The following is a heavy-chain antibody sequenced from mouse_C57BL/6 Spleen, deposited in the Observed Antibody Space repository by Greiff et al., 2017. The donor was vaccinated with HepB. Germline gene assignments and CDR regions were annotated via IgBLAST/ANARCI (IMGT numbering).Heavy chain of an antibody. CDR3: AILLRYYAMDY. CDR1: GYAFTNYL. J-gene: IGHJ4*01. Sequence: VQLQQSGAELVRPGTSVKVSCKASGYAFTNYLIEWVKQRPGQGLEWIGVINPGSGGTNYNEKFKGKATLTADKSSSTAYMQLSSLTSEDSAVYFCAILLRYYAMDYWGQGTSVTVSS. CDR2: INPGSGGT. D-gene: IGHD1-1*01. V-gene: IGHV1-54*01.